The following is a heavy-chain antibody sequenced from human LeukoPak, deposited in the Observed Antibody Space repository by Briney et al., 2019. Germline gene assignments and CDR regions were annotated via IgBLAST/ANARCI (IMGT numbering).Heavy chain of an antibody. Sequence: PSETLSLTSTVSGGSICSYHWTWMPHAAGKGRKGSGRISSSGTTKYNTSLKSRATISVATTKNAYSLKLSLGTAAATAVYCCGRESPPYYYGSGSYFDYWGQGTLVTVSS. CDR2: ISSSGTT. D-gene: IGHD3-10*01. CDR1: GGSICSYH. CDR3: GRESPPYYYGSGSYFDY. J-gene: IGHJ4*02. V-gene: IGHV4-4*07.